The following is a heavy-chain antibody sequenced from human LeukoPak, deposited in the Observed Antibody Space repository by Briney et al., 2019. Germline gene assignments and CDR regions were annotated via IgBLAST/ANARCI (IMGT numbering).Heavy chain of an antibody. CDR2: IYYSGST. CDR1: GGSVSSGSYY. D-gene: IGHD1-26*01. Sequence: PETLSLTCTVSGGSVSSGSYYWSWIRQPPGKGLEWIGYIYYSGSTNYNPSLKSRVTISVDTSKNQLSLKLSSVTAADTAVYYCARNGRYYYCGMDVWGQGTTVTVSS. V-gene: IGHV4-61*01. J-gene: IGHJ6*02. CDR3: ARNGRYYYCGMDV.